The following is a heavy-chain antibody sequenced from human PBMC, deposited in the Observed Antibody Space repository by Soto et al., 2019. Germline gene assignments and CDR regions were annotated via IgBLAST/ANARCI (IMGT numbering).Heavy chain of an antibody. J-gene: IGHJ4*01. D-gene: IGHD6-6*01. CDR3: ARAREPEYSSSIFFDY. CDR2: IYSAGST. Sequence: GGSLRLSCAASGFAFMSYTMNWVRQAPGKGLEWVSVIYSAGSTYYANAVKGRFTISRDISENKIFLELNGLTVDDTAVYYCARAREPEYSSSIFFDYWGRGTVVTVSS. V-gene: IGHV3-53*01. CDR1: GFAFMSYT.